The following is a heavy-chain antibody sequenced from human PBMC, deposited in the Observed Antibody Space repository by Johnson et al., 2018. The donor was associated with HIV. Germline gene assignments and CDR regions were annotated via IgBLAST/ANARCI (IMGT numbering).Heavy chain of an antibody. V-gene: IGHV3-7*01. CDR3: ARDGGYNLWSGWPPGAFDF. CDR2: IKLDGSEK. Sequence: VQLVESGGALVQPGGSLRLSCAASGFTFSSYWMSWVRQAPGKGLEWVANIKLDGSEKYYVDSVRGRFTISRDNAKNSLYLQMNSLRAEDTAVYYCARDGGYNLWSGWPPGAFDFWGQGTMVTVSS. J-gene: IGHJ3*01. D-gene: IGHD3-3*01. CDR1: GFTFSSYW.